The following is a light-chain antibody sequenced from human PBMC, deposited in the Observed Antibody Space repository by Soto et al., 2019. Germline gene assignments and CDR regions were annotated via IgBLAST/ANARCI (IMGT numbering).Light chain of an antibody. CDR1: QIGSSSY. J-gene: IGKJ1*01. CDR3: QHYGYPQWT. V-gene: IGKV3-20*01. Sequence: FFTQSPDTLSFSPGERGTLSCRASQIGSSSYLAWYQQRPGQPPRLLIYGVFTRADDIPDRFSGSGSGTDFTLTISSLQPEDFAVYYCQHYGYPQWTFGQGTKVDIK. CDR2: GVF.